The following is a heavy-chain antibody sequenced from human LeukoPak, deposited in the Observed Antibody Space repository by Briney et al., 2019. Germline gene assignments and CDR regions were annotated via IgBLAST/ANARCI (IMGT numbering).Heavy chain of an antibody. V-gene: IGHV3-53*01. CDR1: GFTFSSYG. CDR2: IYTAGST. CDR3: AREGYSSSSGRVWFDP. D-gene: IGHD6-6*01. J-gene: IGHJ5*02. Sequence: GRSLRLSCAASGFTFSSYGMHWVRQAPGKGLEWVSVIYTAGSTYYADSVKGRFTISRDNSKNTLYLQMNSLRAEDTAVYYCAREGYSSSSGRVWFDPWGQGTLVTVSS.